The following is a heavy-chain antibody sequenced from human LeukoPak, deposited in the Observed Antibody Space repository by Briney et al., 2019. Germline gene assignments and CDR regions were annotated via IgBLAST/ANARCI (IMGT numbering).Heavy chain of an antibody. V-gene: IGHV4-4*03. CDR3: ARASEIPPPYYYYMDV. CDR1: GGSISSSNW. CDR2: IYHSGST. J-gene: IGHJ6*03. D-gene: IGHD1-26*01. Sequence: PPETLSLTCAVSGGSISSSNWWSWVRQPPGKGLEWIGEIYHSGSTNYNPSLKSRVTISVDKSKNQFSLKLSSVTAADTAVYYCARASEIPPPYYYYMDVWGKGTTVTVSS.